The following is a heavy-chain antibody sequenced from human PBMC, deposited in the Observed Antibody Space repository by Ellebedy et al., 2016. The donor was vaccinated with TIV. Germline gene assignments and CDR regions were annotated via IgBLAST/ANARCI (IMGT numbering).Heavy chain of an antibody. Sequence: GGSLRLXCAASGFTFSSYAMHWVRQAPGKGLEWVAVTSFDEGNKYYAASVKGRFTISRDNSKNTLSLQMNSLRADDTAVYYCAKGGRWQQSAGHLLDDWGQGTLVTVSS. D-gene: IGHD5-24*01. CDR3: AKGGRWQQSAGHLLDD. CDR2: TSFDEGNK. CDR1: GFTFSSYA. J-gene: IGHJ4*02. V-gene: IGHV3-30*18.